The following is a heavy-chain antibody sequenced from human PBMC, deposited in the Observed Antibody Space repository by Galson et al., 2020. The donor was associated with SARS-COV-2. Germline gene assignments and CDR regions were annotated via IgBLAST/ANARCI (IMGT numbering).Heavy chain of an antibody. CDR3: AKGDQSGLST. J-gene: IGHJ5*02. CDR1: ISTYY. V-gene: IGHV4-59*01. Sequence: ISTYYWTWIRQPPGKGLEWIGYIYYNGNVNYNPSIKSRVTISVDTSQNQFSLKLSSVAEADTAVYYCAKGDQSGLSTWGQGTLVTVSS. CDR2: IYYNGNV. D-gene: IGHD5-12*01.